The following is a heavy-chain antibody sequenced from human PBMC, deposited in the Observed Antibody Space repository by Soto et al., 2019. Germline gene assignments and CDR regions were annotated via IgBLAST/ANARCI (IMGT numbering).Heavy chain of an antibody. V-gene: IGHV3-74*01. D-gene: IGHD3-10*01. CDR1: GFTLSGRS. CDR3: ARGWFGPDV. Sequence: EVQLAESGGGLVQPGGSLRLSCAASGFTLSGRSMHWVRQAPGKGLVWVSGIDNAGTDSTYADSVKGRFTSSRDNAKNMLYLQMNSLRVEGTAVYYCARGWFGPDVWGKGTTVTVSS. J-gene: IGHJ6*04. CDR2: IDNAGTDS.